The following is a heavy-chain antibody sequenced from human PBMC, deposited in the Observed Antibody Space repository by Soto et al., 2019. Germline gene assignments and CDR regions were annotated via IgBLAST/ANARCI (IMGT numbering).Heavy chain of an antibody. D-gene: IGHD3-10*01. CDR2: IIPIFGTA. CDR3: APPRGRITMVRGVNSYYGMDV. Sequence: QVQLVQSGAEVKKPGSSVKVSCKASGGTFSSYAISWVRQAPGQGLEWMGGIIPIFGTANYAQKFQGRVTITADESTSTAYMELSSLRSEDTAVYYCAPPRGRITMVRGVNSYYGMDVWGQGPTVTVSS. V-gene: IGHV1-69*01. CDR1: GGTFSSYA. J-gene: IGHJ6*02.